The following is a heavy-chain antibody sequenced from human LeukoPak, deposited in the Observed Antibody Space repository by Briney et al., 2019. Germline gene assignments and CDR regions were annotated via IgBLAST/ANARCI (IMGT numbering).Heavy chain of an antibody. V-gene: IGHV5-10-1*01. Sequence: GESLKISCKGSGYSFTSYWISWVRQMPGKGLEWMGRIDPSDSYTNYSPSLQGYVTISADKSISTAYLQWSSLKASDTAMYYCARHPLLTYYYDSSGGVTPLDYWGQGTLVTVSS. CDR1: GYSFTSYW. D-gene: IGHD3-22*01. CDR3: ARHPLLTYYYDSSGGVTPLDY. CDR2: IDPSDSYT. J-gene: IGHJ4*02.